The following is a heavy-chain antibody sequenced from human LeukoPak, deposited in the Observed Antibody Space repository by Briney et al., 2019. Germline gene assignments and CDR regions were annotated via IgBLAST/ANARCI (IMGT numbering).Heavy chain of an antibody. Sequence: GASVKVSCKASGGTFSSYAISWVRQAPGQGLEWMGGIIPIFGTANYAQKFQGRVTITTDESTSTAYMELSSLRSEDTAVYYCARGGRYCSSTSCYHYYYYYMDVWAKGPRSPSP. D-gene: IGHD2-2*01. CDR2: IIPIFGTA. J-gene: IGHJ6*03. CDR3: ARGGRYCSSTSCYHYYYYYMDV. V-gene: IGHV1-69*05. CDR1: GGTFSSYA.